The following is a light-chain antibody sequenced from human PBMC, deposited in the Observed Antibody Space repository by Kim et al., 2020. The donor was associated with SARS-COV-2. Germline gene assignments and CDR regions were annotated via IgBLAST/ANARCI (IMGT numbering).Light chain of an antibody. Sequence: QSVLTQPPSVSAAPGQRVTISCSGSSSNIGNNYVSWYQHLPGTAPKLLIYDNNRRPSGIPDRFSGSKSGTSATLGITGLQTGDEADYYCATWDSSLTAVFGGGTQLTVL. CDR1: SSNIGNNY. CDR2: DNN. J-gene: IGLJ2*01. V-gene: IGLV1-51*01. CDR3: ATWDSSLTAV.